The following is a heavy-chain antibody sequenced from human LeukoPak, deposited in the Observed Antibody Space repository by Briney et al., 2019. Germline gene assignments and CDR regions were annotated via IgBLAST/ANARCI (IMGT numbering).Heavy chain of an antibody. V-gene: IGHV4-34*01. CDR3: ARGIRWIGVDY. D-gene: IGHD5-24*01. CDR2: INHSGST. Sequence: SETLSLTCAVYGGSFSGYYWSWIRQPPGKGLEWIGEINHSGSTNYNPSLKSRVTISVDTSKNQFSLRLSSVTAADTAVYYCARGIRWIGVDYWGQGTLVTVSS. CDR1: GGSFSGYY. J-gene: IGHJ4*02.